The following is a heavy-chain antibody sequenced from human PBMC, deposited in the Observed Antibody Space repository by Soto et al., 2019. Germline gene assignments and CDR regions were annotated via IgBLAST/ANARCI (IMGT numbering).Heavy chain of an antibody. V-gene: IGHV1-46*01. D-gene: IGHD1-1*01. CDR3: ARKGYTCQTGTSQWGYYYYMDV. J-gene: IGHJ6*03. CDR2: INPSGGST. CDR1: GYTFTSYY. Sequence: ASVKVSCKASGYTFTSYYMHWVRQAPGQGLEWMGIINPSGGSTSYAQKFQGRVTMTRNTSTSTVYMELSSLRSEDTAVYYCARKGYTCQTGTSQWGYYYYMDVWGKGTTVTVSS.